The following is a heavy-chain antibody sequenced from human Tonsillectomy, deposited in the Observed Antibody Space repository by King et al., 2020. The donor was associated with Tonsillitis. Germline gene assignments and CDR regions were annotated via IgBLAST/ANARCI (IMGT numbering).Heavy chain of an antibody. CDR1: GFTFSSYG. D-gene: IGHD5-12*01. Sequence: VQLVESGGGVVQPGRSLRLSCAASGFTFSSYGMHWVRQAPGKGLEWVAVISFDGSDKYYADSVKGRFTISRDNSKNTLSLQMNSLRAEDTAVYYCAKALYSGQYYYYGMDAWGQGTTVTVSS. CDR3: AKALYSGQYYYYGMDA. CDR2: ISFDGSDK. V-gene: IGHV3-30*18. J-gene: IGHJ6*02.